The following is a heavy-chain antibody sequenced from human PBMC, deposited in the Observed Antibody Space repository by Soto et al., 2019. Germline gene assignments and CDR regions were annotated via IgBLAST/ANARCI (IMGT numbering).Heavy chain of an antibody. Sequence: QVKLVQSGTEVKQPGASMKVSCKASGYSFATSGISWVRQAPGQGLEWMGWISAYNGNTNYDQKLQDRVNMTTDPSTSTAYLELRNLRSDDTAVYYCARAGQYYDSSGYANWGQGTLVTVSS. CDR2: ISAYNGNT. CDR1: GYSFATSG. D-gene: IGHD3-22*01. CDR3: ARAGQYYDSSGYAN. J-gene: IGHJ4*02. V-gene: IGHV1-18*01.